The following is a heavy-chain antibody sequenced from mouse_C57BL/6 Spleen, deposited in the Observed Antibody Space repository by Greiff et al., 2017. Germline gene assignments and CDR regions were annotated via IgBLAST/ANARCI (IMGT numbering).Heavy chain of an antibody. J-gene: IGHJ1*03. D-gene: IGHD1-1*01. CDR1: GYSFTDYT. V-gene: IGHV1-39*01. Sequence: VQLQQSGPELVKPGASVKISCKASGYSFTDYTMNWVKQSNGKSLEWIGVINPNYGTTSYNQKFKGKATLTVDQSSSTAYMQLNSLTSEDSAVYFCARARDYGSSYDWYCDVWGTGTTVTVSS. CDR3: ARARDYGSSYDWYCDV. CDR2: INPNYGTT.